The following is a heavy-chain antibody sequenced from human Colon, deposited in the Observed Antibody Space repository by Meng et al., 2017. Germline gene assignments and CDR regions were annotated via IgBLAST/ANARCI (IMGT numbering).Heavy chain of an antibody. J-gene: IGHJ4*02. D-gene: IGHD5-12*01. CDR1: GGSISGLKW. CDR3: ARGGYHDSDSTVDY. Sequence: QLQLQESGPGLVKPSGTLSLTCAVSGGSISGLKWWSWVRQPPGKGLEWIGEIYHSGSTNYNPSLRSRVTMSVDNSKNQFSLKLTSVTAADTAVYFCARGGYHDSDSTVDYWGQGTLVTVSS. CDR2: IYHSGST. V-gene: IGHV4-4*02.